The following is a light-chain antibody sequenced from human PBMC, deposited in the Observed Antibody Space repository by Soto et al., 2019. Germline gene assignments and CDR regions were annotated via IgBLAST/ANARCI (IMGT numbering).Light chain of an antibody. CDR2: GAF. J-gene: IGKJ2*01. V-gene: IGKV3-15*01. Sequence: EIVMTQSPATLSVSPGERATLSCRASQIIANRVAWDQQKPGQAPRLLVYGAFNRATGIPTRFSGSGSATDFTLTITSLQSEDSAIYYCQQYFNWPPQYTFGKGTKLDIK. CDR1: QIIANR. CDR3: QQYFNWPPQYT.